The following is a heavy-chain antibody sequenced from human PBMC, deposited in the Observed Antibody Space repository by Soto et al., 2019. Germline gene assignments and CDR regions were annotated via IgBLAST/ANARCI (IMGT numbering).Heavy chain of an antibody. D-gene: IGHD5-12*01. CDR2: INHSGST. CDR3: ARRGGGRLRFTLRYYFDY. CDR1: GGSFSGYY. Sequence: QVQLQQWGAGLLKPSETLSLTCAVYGGSFSGYYWSWIRQPPGKGLEWIGEINHSGSTNYNPSLKGRVTISVDTSKNQFSPKLSSVTAADTAVYYCARRGGGRLRFTLRYYFDYWGQGTLVTVSS. J-gene: IGHJ4*02. V-gene: IGHV4-34*01.